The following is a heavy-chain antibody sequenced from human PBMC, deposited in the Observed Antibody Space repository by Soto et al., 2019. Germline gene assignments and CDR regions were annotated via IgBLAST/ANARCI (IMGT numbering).Heavy chain of an antibody. J-gene: IGHJ6*02. Sequence: QVQLQESGPGLVKPSETLSLTCTASGGSINTYYWNWIRQSPGKGLEWIGYIYYTGNTKYNPSLESRVTISVDTSKKQFFLKLNSVTPADTAVYYCAGGPYYFGLDVWGQGTTDTVSS. CDR2: IYYTGNT. V-gene: IGHV4-59*01. CDR3: AGGPYYFGLDV. CDR1: GGSINTYY. D-gene: IGHD3-10*01.